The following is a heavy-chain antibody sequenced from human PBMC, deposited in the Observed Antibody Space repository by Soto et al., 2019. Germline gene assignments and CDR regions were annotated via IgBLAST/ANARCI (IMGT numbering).Heavy chain of an antibody. CDR3: ATSLSGHTQLASDLDY. J-gene: IGHJ4*02. D-gene: IGHD6-25*01. V-gene: IGHV4-34*01. Sequence: AKGLEWIGEINHSGSTNYNPSLKSRVTISVDTSKNQFSLKLSSVTAADTAVYYCATSLSGHTQLASDLDYCAQ. CDR2: INHSGST.